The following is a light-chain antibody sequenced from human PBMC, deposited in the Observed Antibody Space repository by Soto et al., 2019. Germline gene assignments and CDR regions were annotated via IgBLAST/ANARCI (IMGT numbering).Light chain of an antibody. V-gene: IGLV1-44*01. Sequence: QSVLTQPPSASGTPGQRVTISCSGSSSNIGSNTVNWYQQLPGTAPKLLIFTNNQRPSGVPDRFSGSKSGTSGSLAISGLQSEDEADHYCAAWDDSLNGYVLGNGTKVTVL. CDR1: SSNIGSNT. CDR2: TNN. CDR3: AAWDDSLNGYV. J-gene: IGLJ1*01.